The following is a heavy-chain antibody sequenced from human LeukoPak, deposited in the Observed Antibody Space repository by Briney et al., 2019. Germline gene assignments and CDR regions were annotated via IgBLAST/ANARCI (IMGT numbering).Heavy chain of an antibody. D-gene: IGHD4-17*01. J-gene: IGHJ4*02. CDR1: GYPFDTYW. V-gene: IGHV5-51*01. CDR2: INPLDSDT. CDR3: TRRIDYGDYDY. Sequence: PGGSLRLSCKGSGYPFDTYWIGWVRQTPGKGLEWMGIINPLDSDTRYSPSFQGQVTFSADKSITTAYLQWSSLAASDTAMYYCTRRIDYGDYDYWGQGTLVTVSS.